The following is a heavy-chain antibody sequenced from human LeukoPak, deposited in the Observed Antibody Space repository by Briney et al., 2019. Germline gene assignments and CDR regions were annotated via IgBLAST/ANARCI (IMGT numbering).Heavy chain of an antibody. CDR1: GYTFTGYY. D-gene: IGHD2-2*01. J-gene: IGHJ4*02. CDR2: INPNSGDT. CDR3: AREGYCGSTSCHRHEKHFDY. V-gene: IGHV1-2*02. Sequence: ASVKVSCKASGYTFTGYYMHWVRQAPGQGLEWMGWINPNSGDTNYKQKFQGRMTITREPSISTAYMELSRLRSDDTAVYYCAREGYCGSTSCHRHEKHFDYWGQGTLVAVSS.